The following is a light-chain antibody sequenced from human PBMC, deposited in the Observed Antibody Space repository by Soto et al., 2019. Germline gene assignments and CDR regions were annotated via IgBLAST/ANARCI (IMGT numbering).Light chain of an antibody. CDR1: QSVSSQ. J-gene: IGKJ1*01. CDR3: GQGVWAWT. CDR2: DAS. V-gene: IGKV3-11*01. Sequence: EIVLTQSPATLSLSPGERATLSCRASQSVSSQLAWYQHKPGQPPRLLIYDASNRATGIPDRFSGSGSGTDFTITSNNLDREDFVVYHRGQGVWAWTVGQGSQVDIK.